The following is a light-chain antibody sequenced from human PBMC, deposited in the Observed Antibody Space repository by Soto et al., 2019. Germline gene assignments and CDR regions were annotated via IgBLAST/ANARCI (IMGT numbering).Light chain of an antibody. CDR1: HTLSSW. J-gene: IGKJ1*01. CDR3: QQYNSYGEP. V-gene: IGKV1-5*03. CDR2: KAS. Sequence: DVQMTQSPSTLSGAVGDRIIITCRASHTLSSWVAWYQQTPGKAATLLISKASTLKSRLSSSFRGSRSGTEFALSISSLQPYDFATYYCQQYNSYGEPFG.